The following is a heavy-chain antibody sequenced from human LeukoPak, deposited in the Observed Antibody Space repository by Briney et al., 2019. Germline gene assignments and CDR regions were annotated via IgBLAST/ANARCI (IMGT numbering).Heavy chain of an antibody. CDR3: ARGNGWKLHDY. Sequence: PSETLSLTCSVSADSITTSYWSWVRQPAGKGLEWIGRVSRSGSVLYNSYTSPLRSRVILSVDTSKNQMSLTLSAVTAADTGVYYCARGNGWKLHDYWGQGIQVTVSS. CDR1: ADSITTSY. V-gene: IGHV4-4*07. J-gene: IGHJ4*02. D-gene: IGHD4-23*01. CDR2: VSRSGSVLYN.